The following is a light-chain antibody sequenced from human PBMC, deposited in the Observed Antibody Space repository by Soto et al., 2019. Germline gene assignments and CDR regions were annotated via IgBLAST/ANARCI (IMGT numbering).Light chain of an antibody. CDR3: SSVTSSSTYV. Sequence: QSALTQPPSVSGSPGQSVTISCSGTSSDVGSYNRVSWYQQPPGTAPKLMIYEVSNRPSGVPDRFSGSKSGNTASLTISGLQSEDEDDYYCSSVTSSSTYVFVTGTKVTVL. CDR2: EVS. J-gene: IGLJ1*01. CDR1: SSDVGSYNR. V-gene: IGLV2-18*02.